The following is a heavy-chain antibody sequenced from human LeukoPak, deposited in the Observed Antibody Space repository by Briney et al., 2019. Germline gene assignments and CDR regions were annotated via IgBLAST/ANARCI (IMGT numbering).Heavy chain of an antibody. CDR3: SRSLDY. J-gene: IGHJ4*02. CDR2: INQDGTNQ. Sequence: PGGSLRLSCVASGFPFSGYWMDRVRQAPGKGMEWVANINQDGTNQYFAASVKGRFSISRDNAKNSLYLQMSSLRAEDTAVYYCSRSLDYLGQGALVTVSS. V-gene: IGHV3-7*01. CDR1: GFPFSGYW.